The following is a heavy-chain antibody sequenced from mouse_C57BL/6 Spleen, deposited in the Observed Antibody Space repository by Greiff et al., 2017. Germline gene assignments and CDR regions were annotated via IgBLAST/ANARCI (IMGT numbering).Heavy chain of an antibody. J-gene: IGHJ4*01. V-gene: IGHV1-50*01. Sequence: QVQLQQPGAELVKPGASVKLSCKASGYTFTSYWMQWVKQRPGQGLEWIGEIDPSDSYTNYNQKFKGKATLTVDTSSSTAYMQLSSLTSEDAAVYYCARWVYYGSCSYYAMDYWGQGTSVTVSA. D-gene: IGHD2-1*01. CDR1: GYTFTSYW. CDR3: ARWVYYGSCSYYAMDY. CDR2: IDPSDSYT.